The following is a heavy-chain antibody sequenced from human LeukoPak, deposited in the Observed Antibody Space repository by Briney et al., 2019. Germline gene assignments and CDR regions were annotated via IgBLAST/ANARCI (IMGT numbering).Heavy chain of an antibody. CDR3: AKGNARFLEWLLNLVAFDY. Sequence: PGGSLRLSCAASGFTFSSYAMSWVRQAPGKGLEWVLAISGSGGSTYYADSVKGRFTISRDNSKNTLYLQMNSLRAEDTAVYYCAKGNARFLEWLLNLVAFDYWGQGTLVTVSS. V-gene: IGHV3-23*01. CDR2: ISGSGGST. CDR1: GFTFSSYA. J-gene: IGHJ4*02. D-gene: IGHD3-3*01.